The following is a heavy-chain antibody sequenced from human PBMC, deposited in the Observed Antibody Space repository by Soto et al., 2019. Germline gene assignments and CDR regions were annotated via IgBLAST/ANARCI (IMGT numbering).Heavy chain of an antibody. CDR3: VKEAVLRFLVNGGMDV. CDR2: ISSNGGST. J-gene: IGHJ6*02. D-gene: IGHD3-3*01. V-gene: IGHV3-64D*06. Sequence: PGGSLRLSCSASGFTFSSYAMHWVRQAPGKGLEYVSAISSNGGSTYYADSVKGRFTISRDNSKNTLYLQMSSLRAEDTAVYYCVKEAVLRFLVNGGMDVSGPGTPLTVSS. CDR1: GFTFSSYA.